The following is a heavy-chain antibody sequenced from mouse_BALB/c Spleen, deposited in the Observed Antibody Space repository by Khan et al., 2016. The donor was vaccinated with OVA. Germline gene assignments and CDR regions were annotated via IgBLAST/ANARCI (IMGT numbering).Heavy chain of an antibody. D-gene: IGHD1-2*01. CDR3: ENEEGLYHINH. V-gene: IGHV1-76*01. CDR1: GYIFTSYW. J-gene: IGHJ2*01. Sequence: QVQLKQSGAELVRPGASVKLSCKTSGYIFTSYWLHWVKQRSGQGLEWIARIYPGTDNSYYNETFKDKATLTADKSSSTAYMQLSSLKSEDSDVYFCENEEGLYHINHWGQGTTLTVSS. CDR2: IYPGTDNS.